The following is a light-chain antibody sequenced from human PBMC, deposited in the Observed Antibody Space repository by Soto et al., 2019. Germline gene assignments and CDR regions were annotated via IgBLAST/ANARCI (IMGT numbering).Light chain of an antibody. CDR2: SAA. CDR1: QSILNY. Sequence: DIQLTQYPSSLSASVGDRVIITCRASQSILNYLNWYQHKPGKAPRLLISSAASLRSGVPSRFSGRGSGTDFTLTISSLQPDDLATYYCQQTYGTLYTFGQGTKLEIK. CDR3: QQTYGTLYT. V-gene: IGKV1-39*01. J-gene: IGKJ2*01.